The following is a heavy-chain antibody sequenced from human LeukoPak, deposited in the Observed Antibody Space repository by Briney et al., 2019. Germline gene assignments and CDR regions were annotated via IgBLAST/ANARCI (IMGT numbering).Heavy chain of an antibody. CDR2: IIPIFGTA. V-gene: IGHV1-69*13. CDR1: GGTFSSYA. J-gene: IGHJ4*02. D-gene: IGHD2-2*01. CDR3: VTGDIVVVPAAMATGAFDY. Sequence: SVQVSCKASGGTFSSYAISWVRQAPGQGLEWMGGIIPIFGTANYAQKFQGRVTMTADESTSTAYMELSSLRSEDTAVYYCVTGDIVVVPAAMATGAFDYWGQGTLVTVSS.